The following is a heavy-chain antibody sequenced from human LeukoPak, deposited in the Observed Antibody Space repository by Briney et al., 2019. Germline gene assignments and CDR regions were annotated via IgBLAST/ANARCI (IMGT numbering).Heavy chain of an antibody. V-gene: IGHV4-61*02. D-gene: IGHD3-16*01. CDR2: TYTSGST. Sequence: SETLSLTCTVSGYSISSGYYWGWIRQPAGKGLEWIGRTYTSGSTNYNPSLKSRVTISVDTSKNQFSLKLSSVTAADTAVYYCARVAGGYFDYWGQGTLVTVSS. CDR3: ARVAGGYFDY. J-gene: IGHJ4*02. CDR1: GYSISSGYY.